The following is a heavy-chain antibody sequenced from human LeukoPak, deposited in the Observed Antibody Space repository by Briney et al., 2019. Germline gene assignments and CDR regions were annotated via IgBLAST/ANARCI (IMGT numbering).Heavy chain of an antibody. CDR1: GLTVSNNY. D-gene: IGHD3-16*01. Sequence: GGSLRLSCESGLTVSNNYMGWVRQAPGKGLEWVSLISSAGNAVYAASVKGRFTISRDIPKNTLYLQMNSLRADDTAVYYCARGLYDYVWGTSYFDSWGQGTLVTVSS. CDR3: ARGLYDYVWGTSYFDS. J-gene: IGHJ4*02. V-gene: IGHV3-66*01. CDR2: ISSAGNA.